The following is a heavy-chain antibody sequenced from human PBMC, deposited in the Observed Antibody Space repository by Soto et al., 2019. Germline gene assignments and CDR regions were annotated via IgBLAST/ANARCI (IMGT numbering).Heavy chain of an antibody. Sequence: QVQLQKWGAGLLKPSETLSLTCAVYGGSFSGYYWSWIRQPPGKGLEWIGEINHSGSTNYNPSLKSRVTISVDTSKNQFSLKLSSVTAADTAVYYCARVRVVVVGATRGYFDYWGQGTLVTVSS. J-gene: IGHJ4*02. CDR2: INHSGST. D-gene: IGHD1-26*01. CDR3: ARVRVVVVGATRGYFDY. V-gene: IGHV4-34*01. CDR1: GGSFSGYY.